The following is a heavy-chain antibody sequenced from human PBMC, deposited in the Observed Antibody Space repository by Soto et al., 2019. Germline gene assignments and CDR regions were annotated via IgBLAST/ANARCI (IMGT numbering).Heavy chain of an antibody. CDR2: INPSGGST. CDR1: GYTFTSYD. V-gene: IGHV1-46*01. Sequence: ASVKVSCKASGYTFTSYDINWVRQATGQGLDWMGIINPSGGSTSYAQKFQGRVTMTRDTSTSTVYMELSSLRSEDTAVYYCARDLGYCTNGVCYPAWFDPWGRGTLVTGSS. J-gene: IGHJ5*02. CDR3: ARDLGYCTNGVCYPAWFDP. D-gene: IGHD2-8*01.